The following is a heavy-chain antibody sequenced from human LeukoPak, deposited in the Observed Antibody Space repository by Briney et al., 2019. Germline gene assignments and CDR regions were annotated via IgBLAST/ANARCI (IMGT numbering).Heavy chain of an antibody. D-gene: IGHD6-19*01. CDR1: GFTFSSYA. CDR2: ISYDGSNK. CDR3: ARVSNRAVAGYFDY. Sequence: GGSLRLSCAASGFTFSSYAMHWVRQAPGKGLEWVAVISYDGSNKWYADSVKGRFTISRDNSKNTLYLQMNSLRAEDTAVCYCARVSNRAVAGYFDYWGQGTLVTVSS. V-gene: IGHV3-30*01. J-gene: IGHJ4*02.